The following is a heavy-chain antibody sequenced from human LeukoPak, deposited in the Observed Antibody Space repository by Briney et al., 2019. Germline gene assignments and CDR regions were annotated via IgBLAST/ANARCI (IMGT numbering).Heavy chain of an antibody. V-gene: IGHV2-70*04. CDR1: CFSLSTSGIR. Sequence: SGPALVKPTQTLTLTCTFSCFSLSTSGIRVSWIRQPQGKALVWPARIDWDDDKFYSTSLKTRLNISKDTSKNQVVLTMTNMDPVDTATYYCARSPSGSGSYYNYFDYWGQGTRVTVSS. CDR2: IDWDDDK. J-gene: IGHJ4*02. D-gene: IGHD1-26*01. CDR3: ARSPSGSGSYYNYFDY.